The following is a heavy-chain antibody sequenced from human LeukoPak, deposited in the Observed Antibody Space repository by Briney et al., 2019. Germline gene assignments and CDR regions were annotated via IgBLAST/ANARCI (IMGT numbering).Heavy chain of an antibody. D-gene: IGHD1-26*01. Sequence: PGGSLRLSCAASGFTFSSHAMDWVRQAPGRGLEWISYIVGSSATTYYADSVKGRFTISRDNAKNSLYLQMNSLRVDDTAVYYCARGGGSSYAYGMDVWGQGTTVTVSS. J-gene: IGHJ6*02. V-gene: IGHV3-48*04. CDR2: IVGSSATT. CDR1: GFTFSSHA. CDR3: ARGGGSSYAYGMDV.